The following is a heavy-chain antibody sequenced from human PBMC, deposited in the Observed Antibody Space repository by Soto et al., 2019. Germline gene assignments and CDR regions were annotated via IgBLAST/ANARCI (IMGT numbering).Heavy chain of an antibody. Sequence: ASVKVSCKASGYTFTSYGISWVRRAPGQGLEWMGWISAYNGNTNYAQKLQGRVTMTTDTSTSTAYMELRSLRSDDTAVYYCARDLATVTNDAFDIWGQGTMVTGSS. D-gene: IGHD4-17*01. CDR1: GYTFTSYG. CDR3: ARDLATVTNDAFDI. V-gene: IGHV1-18*01. J-gene: IGHJ3*02. CDR2: ISAYNGNT.